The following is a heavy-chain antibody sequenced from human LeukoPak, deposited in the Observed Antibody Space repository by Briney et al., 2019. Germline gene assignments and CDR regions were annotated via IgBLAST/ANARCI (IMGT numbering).Heavy chain of an antibody. D-gene: IGHD3-16*01. V-gene: IGHV3-9*03. CDR2: ISWNSGSI. CDR3: AKGDDYVWGSSLDY. J-gene: IGHJ4*02. CDR1: GFTFDDYA. Sequence: GGSLRLSCAASGFTFDDYAMHWVRQAPGKGLEWVSGISWNSGSIGYADSVKGRFTISRDNAKNSLYLQMNSLRAEDMALYYCAKGDDYVWGSSLDYWGQGTLVTVSS.